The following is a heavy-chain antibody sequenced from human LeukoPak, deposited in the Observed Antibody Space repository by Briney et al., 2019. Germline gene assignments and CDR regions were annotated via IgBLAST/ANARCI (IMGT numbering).Heavy chain of an antibody. V-gene: IGHV4-39*01. CDR3: TKVPDTWLQADP. CDR2: IYYSGST. Sequence: PSETLSLTCTVSGDSISKSSSYWGWIRQPPGKGLEWIGTIYYSGSTYYNPSLKSRVTISLATSKNQFSLKLSSVTAADTAVYFCTKVPDTWLQADPWGQGTLVTVSS. J-gene: IGHJ5*02. D-gene: IGHD2-2*01. CDR1: GDSISKSSSY.